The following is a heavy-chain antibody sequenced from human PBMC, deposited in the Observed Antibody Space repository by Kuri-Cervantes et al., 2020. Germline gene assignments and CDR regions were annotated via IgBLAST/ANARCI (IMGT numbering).Heavy chain of an antibody. CDR3: ARGPLGFDY. J-gene: IGHJ4*02. CDR1: GGSISSGSYY. CDR2: IYTSGST. D-gene: IGHD3-16*01. Sequence: SETLSLTCTVSGGSISSGSYYWSWIRQPAGKGLEWIGRIYTSGSTNYNPSLKSRVTISVDTSKNQFSLKLSSVTAADTAVYYCARGPLGFDYWGQGTLVTVSS. V-gene: IGHV4-61*02.